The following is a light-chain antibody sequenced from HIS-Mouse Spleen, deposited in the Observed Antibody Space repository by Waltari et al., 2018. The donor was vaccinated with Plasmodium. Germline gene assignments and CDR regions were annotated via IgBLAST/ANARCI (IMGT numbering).Light chain of an antibody. Sequence: ELEKTQSPPTLSVSPGERATLSCMASQSIISNLAWYQQKPGQAPKLLIYGASTRATGIPDRFSGSGSGTEFTLTISSLQSEDFAVYYCQQYNSWSYTFGPGTKVDIK. CDR3: QQYNSWSYT. CDR2: GAS. V-gene: IGKV3-15*01. J-gene: IGKJ3*01. CDR1: QSIISN.